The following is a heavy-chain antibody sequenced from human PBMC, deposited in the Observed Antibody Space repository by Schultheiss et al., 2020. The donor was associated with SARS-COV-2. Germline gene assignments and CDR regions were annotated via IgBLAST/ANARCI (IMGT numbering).Heavy chain of an antibody. J-gene: IGHJ5*02. CDR2: ISAYNGNT. V-gene: IGHV1-18*04. CDR3: ARVGPTVTTPPFMRWFDP. D-gene: IGHD4-11*01. Sequence: ASVKVSCKVSGYTFTGYYMHWVRQAPGQGLEWMGWISAYNGNTNYAQKLQGRVTMTTDTSTSTAYMELRSLRSDDTAVYYCARVGPTVTTPPFMRWFDPWGQGTLVTVSS. CDR1: GYTFTGYY.